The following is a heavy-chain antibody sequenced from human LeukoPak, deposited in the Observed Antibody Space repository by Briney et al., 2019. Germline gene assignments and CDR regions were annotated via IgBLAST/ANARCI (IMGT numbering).Heavy chain of an antibody. J-gene: IGHJ4*02. V-gene: IGHV4-34*01. CDR3: ARVRLTTVTDY. CDR2: INHSGST. CDR1: GGSFSGYY. Sequence: SETLSLTCAVYGGSFSGYYWSWIRQPPGKGLEWIGEINHSGSTNYNPSLKSRVTISVDTSKNQFSLKLSSVTAADTAVYYCARVRLTTVTDYRGQGTLVTVSS. D-gene: IGHD4-17*01.